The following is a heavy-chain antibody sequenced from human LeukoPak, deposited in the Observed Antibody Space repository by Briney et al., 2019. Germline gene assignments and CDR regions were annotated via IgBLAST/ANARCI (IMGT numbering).Heavy chain of an antibody. V-gene: IGHV3-21*01. CDR1: GFTFSSYC. CDR2: ISSSSSYI. Sequence: GGSLRLSCAASGFTFSSYCMNWVRQAPGKGLEWVSSISSSSSYIYYADSVKGRFTISRDNAKNSLYLQMNSLRAEDTAVYYCARDLGYDSSGYPGGYFDYWGQGTLVTVSS. CDR3: ARDLGYDSSGYPGGYFDY. D-gene: IGHD3-22*01. J-gene: IGHJ4*02.